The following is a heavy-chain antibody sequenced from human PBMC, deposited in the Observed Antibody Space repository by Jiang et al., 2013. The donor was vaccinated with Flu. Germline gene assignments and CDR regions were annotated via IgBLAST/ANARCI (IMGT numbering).Heavy chain of an antibody. CDR1: GGSISSSSYY. J-gene: IGHJ4*02. Sequence: SGSGLVKPSETLSLTCTVSGGSISSSSYYWGWIRQPPGKGLEWIGSIYYSGSTYYNPSLKSRVTISVDTSKNQFSLKLSSVTAADTAVYYCARQGYCSGGSCYSYYFDYWGPGNAGHRLL. CDR2: IYYSGST. D-gene: IGHD2-15*01. CDR3: ARQGYCSGGSCYSYYFDY. V-gene: IGHV4-39*01.